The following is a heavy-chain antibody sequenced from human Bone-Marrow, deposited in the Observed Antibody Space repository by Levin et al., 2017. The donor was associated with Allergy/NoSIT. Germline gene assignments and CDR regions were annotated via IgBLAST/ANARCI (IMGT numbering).Heavy chain of an antibody. J-gene: IGHJ4*02. D-gene: IGHD5-18*01. CDR3: ARGLGGGYSYGPNDY. CDR2: VSSDGSST. V-gene: IGHV3-74*01. Sequence: PGGSLRLSCAASGFTLRDFWMHWVRQTPGKGLVWISRVSSDGSSTTYADSVRGRFTVSRDNAKNTLYLQMNNLGAEDTAVYYCARGLGGGYSYGPNDYWGQGTLVTVSS. CDR1: GFTLRDFW.